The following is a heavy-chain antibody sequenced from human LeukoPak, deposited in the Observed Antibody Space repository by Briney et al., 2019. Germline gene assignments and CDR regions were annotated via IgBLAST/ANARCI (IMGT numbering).Heavy chain of an antibody. D-gene: IGHD2-21*02. V-gene: IGHV3-23*01. CDR3: ARSSTAYCDGDCFRYFDY. J-gene: IGHJ4*02. CDR1: GFTFRKYL. Sequence: GGSLRLSCATSGFTFRKYLMNWVRQTPGKGLEWVSGISGSGNGSYYADSVKGRFTISRDNSKNTQDLQMNSLRGDDSAVYYCARSSTAYCDGDCFRYFDYWGQGTLGTVSS. CDR2: ISGSGNGS.